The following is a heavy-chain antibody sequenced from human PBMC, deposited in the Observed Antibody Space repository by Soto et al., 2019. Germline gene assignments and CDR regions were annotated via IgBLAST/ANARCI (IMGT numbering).Heavy chain of an antibody. Sequence: SETLCLSYSVAGGSISSYYWSWIRQPPGKGLEWIGYIYYSGSTNYNPSLKSRVTISVDTSKNQFSLKLSSVTAADTAVYYCARGSPRGWFDPWGQGTLVTVPQ. CDR1: GGSISSYY. CDR2: IYYSGST. V-gene: IGHV4-59*01. D-gene: IGHD3-10*01. CDR3: ARGSPRGWFDP. J-gene: IGHJ5*02.